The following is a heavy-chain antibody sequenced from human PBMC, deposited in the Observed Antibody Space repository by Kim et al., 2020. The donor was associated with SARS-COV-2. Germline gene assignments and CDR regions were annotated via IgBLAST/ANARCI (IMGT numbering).Heavy chain of an antibody. V-gene: IGHV3-64D*06. Sequence: GGSLRLSCSASGFTFSSYAMHWVRQAPGKGLEYVSAISSNGGSTYYADSVKGRFTISRDNSKNTLYLQMSSLRAEDTAVYYCVKPRLGGCSGGSCYLVDYWGQGTLVTVSS. D-gene: IGHD2-15*01. CDR1: GFTFSSYA. CDR2: ISSNGGST. J-gene: IGHJ4*02. CDR3: VKPRLGGCSGGSCYLVDY.